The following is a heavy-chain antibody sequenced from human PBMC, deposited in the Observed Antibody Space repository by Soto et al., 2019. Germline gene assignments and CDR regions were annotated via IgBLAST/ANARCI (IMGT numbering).Heavy chain of an antibody. CDR2: IYPGDSDT. Sequence: GESLKISCKGSGYSFTSYWIGWVRQMPGKGLEWMGIIYPGDSDTRYSPSFQGQVTISADKSISTAYLQWSSLKAPDTAMYYCARGSTYYDILTGPDYWGQGTLVTVSS. D-gene: IGHD3-9*01. CDR3: ARGSTYYDILTGPDY. V-gene: IGHV5-51*01. CDR1: GYSFTSYW. J-gene: IGHJ4*02.